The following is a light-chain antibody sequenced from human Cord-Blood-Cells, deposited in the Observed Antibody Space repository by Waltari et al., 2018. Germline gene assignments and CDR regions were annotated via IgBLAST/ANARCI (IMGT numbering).Light chain of an antibody. CDR1: PSISSW. V-gene: IGKV1-5*03. Sequence: DIQMTQSPSTLSASVGDRFTITCRASPSISSWLAWYQQKPGKAPKLLIYKASSLESGVPSRFSGSGSGTEFPLTISSLQPDDFATYYCQQYNNQYTFGQGTKLEIK. J-gene: IGKJ2*01. CDR2: KAS. CDR3: QQYNNQYT.